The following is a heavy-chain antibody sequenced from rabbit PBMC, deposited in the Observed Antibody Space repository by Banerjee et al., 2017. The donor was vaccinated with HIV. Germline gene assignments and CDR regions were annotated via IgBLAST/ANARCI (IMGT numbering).Heavy chain of an antibody. CDR2: IDPVFDTT. CDR3: VRETETYAGYAGYIYYFNL. Sequence: QQQLVESGGGLVQPGGSLKLSCKASGFDFSSYYMSWVRQAPGKGLEWIGYIDPVFDTTYYASWAKGRFTISKTSSTTVTLQMTSLTAADTATYFCVRETETYAGYAGYIYYFNLWGPGTLVTVS. J-gene: IGHJ4*01. CDR1: GFDFSSYYM. V-gene: IGHV1S45*01. D-gene: IGHD7-1*01.